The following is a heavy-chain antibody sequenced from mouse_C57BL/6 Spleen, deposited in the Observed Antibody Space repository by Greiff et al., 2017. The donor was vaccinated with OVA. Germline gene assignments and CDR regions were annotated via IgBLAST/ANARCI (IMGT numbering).Heavy chain of an antibody. CDR3: ARRVGYFDV. J-gene: IGHJ1*03. CDR2: ISYDGSN. V-gene: IGHV3-6*01. Sequence: EVQLQQSGPGLVKPSQSLSLTCSVTGYSITSGYYWNWIRQFPGNKLEWMGYISYDGSNNYNPSLKNRISITRDTSKNQFFLKLNSVTTEDTATYYCARRVGYFDVWGTGTTVTVSS. CDR1: GYSITSGYY.